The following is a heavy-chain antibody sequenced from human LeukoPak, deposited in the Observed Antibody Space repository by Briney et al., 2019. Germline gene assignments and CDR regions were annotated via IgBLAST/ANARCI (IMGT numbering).Heavy chain of an antibody. Sequence: PGGFLRLSCAASGFTFSPYTMHWFRRPPGKGLEWLSYINTGSTTIYYADSVKGRFTISRDNAKNSLYLQLNSLRAEDTAVYYCARDSSVCAFDVWGQGTMVTVSS. CDR2: INTGSTTI. V-gene: IGHV3-48*01. J-gene: IGHJ3*01. D-gene: IGHD6-6*01. CDR3: ARDSSVCAFDV. CDR1: GFTFSPYT.